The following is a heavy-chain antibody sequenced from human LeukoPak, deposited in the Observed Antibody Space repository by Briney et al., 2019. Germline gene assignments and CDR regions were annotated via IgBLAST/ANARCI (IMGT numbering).Heavy chain of an antibody. CDR2: INPSGGSA. J-gene: IGHJ3*02. V-gene: IGHV1-46*01. D-gene: IGHD3-22*01. CDR3: ARVRSSYYDSSGYPWDDAFDI. Sequence: ASVKVSCKASGYTFTSYYMHWVRQAPGQGLEWMGIINPSGGSASYAQKFQGRVTMTRDMSTSTVYMELSSLRSEDTAVYYCARVRSSYYDSSGYPWDDAFDIWGQGTMVTVSS. CDR1: GYTFTSYY.